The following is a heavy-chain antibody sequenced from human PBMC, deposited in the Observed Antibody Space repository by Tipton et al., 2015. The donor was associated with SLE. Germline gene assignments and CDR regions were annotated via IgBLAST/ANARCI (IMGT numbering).Heavy chain of an antibody. J-gene: IGHJ3*02. Sequence: SGFTFSSYGIHWVRQAPGKGLEWVSVIYSGGRTYYADSVKGRFTISRDNSKNTVYLQMNSLRTEDTGVYYCAKGGTGTFDIWGQGTMVTVSS. CDR2: IYSGGRT. CDR3: AKGGTGTFDI. V-gene: IGHV3-NL1*01. CDR1: GFTFSSYG. D-gene: IGHD1-1*01.